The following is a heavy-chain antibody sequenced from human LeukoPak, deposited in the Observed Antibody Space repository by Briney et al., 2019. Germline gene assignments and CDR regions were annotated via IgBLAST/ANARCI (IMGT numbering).Heavy chain of an antibody. CDR3: ARGHGGDYGY. V-gene: IGHV3-74*01. Sequence: GGPLRLSCAASGFTFSSYSMNWVRQAPGKGLVWVSRINNDGSSTNYADSVKGRFTISRDNAKNTLYLQMNSLRAEDTAVYYCARGHGGDYGYWGQGTLVTVSS. CDR1: GFTFSSYS. CDR2: INNDGSST. D-gene: IGHD4-17*01. J-gene: IGHJ4*02.